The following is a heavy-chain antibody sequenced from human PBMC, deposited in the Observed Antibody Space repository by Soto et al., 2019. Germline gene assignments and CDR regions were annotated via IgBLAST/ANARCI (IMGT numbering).Heavy chain of an antibody. Sequence: QVQLQESGPGLVKPSETLSLTCTVSGGSISSYYWSWIRQPPGKGLEWIGYIYYSGSTNYNPSLKSRVTRSVDTSKNQFSRKRSSVTAADTAVYYCARSGGGNSARGGMDVWGQGTTVTVSS. J-gene: IGHJ6*02. V-gene: IGHV4-59*01. D-gene: IGHD2-21*02. CDR1: GGSISSYY. CDR2: IYYSGST. CDR3: ARSGGGNSARGGMDV.